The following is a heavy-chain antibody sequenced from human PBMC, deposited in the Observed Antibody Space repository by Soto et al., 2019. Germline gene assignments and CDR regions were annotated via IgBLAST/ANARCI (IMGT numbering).Heavy chain of an antibody. J-gene: IGHJ5*02. D-gene: IGHD2-21*01. Sequence: PSETLSLTCTVPGGSVSSGSYYWSWIRQPPGKGLEWIGYIYYSGSTNYNPSLKSRVTISVDTSKNQFSLKLSSVTATDTAVYYCARGNGPLLWWPGNWFDPWGQGTLVTVSS. V-gene: IGHV4-61*01. CDR1: GGSVSSGSYY. CDR2: IYYSGST. CDR3: ARGNGPLLWWPGNWFDP.